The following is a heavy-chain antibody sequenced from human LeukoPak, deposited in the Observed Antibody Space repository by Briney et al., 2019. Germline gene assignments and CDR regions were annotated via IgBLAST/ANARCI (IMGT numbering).Heavy chain of an antibody. J-gene: IGHJ4*02. CDR2: MNPNSGNT. V-gene: IGHV1-8*01. Sequence: ASVKVSCKASGYTFTSYDINWVRQATGQGLEWMGWMNPNSGNTGYAQKFQGRVTMTRNTSISTAYMELSSLRSEDTAVYYRARGEDYGDYEDYWGQGTLVTVSS. CDR1: GYTFTSYD. D-gene: IGHD4-17*01. CDR3: ARGEDYGDYEDY.